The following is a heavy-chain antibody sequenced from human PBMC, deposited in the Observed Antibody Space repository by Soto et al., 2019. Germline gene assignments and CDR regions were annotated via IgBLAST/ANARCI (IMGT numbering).Heavy chain of an antibody. Sequence: QVQLQESGPGLVKPSQTLSLTCTVSGGSISNADYYWSWVRQPPGKGLEWIGYIYYSGSTYYNPSLKRRVTISLDKSTNQFSMRLSSVTAADTAVYYCARVLLVSVALYHFDYWGQGTLVTVSS. D-gene: IGHD2-8*02. CDR1: GGSISNADYY. CDR2: IYYSGST. J-gene: IGHJ4*02. CDR3: ARVLLVSVALYHFDY. V-gene: IGHV4-30-4*01.